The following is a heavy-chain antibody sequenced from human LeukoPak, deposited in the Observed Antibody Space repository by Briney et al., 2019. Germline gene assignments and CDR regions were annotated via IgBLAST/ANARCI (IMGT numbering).Heavy chain of an antibody. D-gene: IGHD3-10*01. CDR3: ARDRWFGESIMDV. CDR1: GGTFSSYG. J-gene: IGHJ6*03. CDR2: IIPIFGTP. Sequence: ASVKVSCKTSGGTFSSYGISWLRQAPGQGLEWMGGIIPIFGTPNYAQKFQGRVTIMADKSTSTAYMELSSLRSEDTAVYYCARDRWFGESIMDVWGKGTTVTISS. V-gene: IGHV1-69*06.